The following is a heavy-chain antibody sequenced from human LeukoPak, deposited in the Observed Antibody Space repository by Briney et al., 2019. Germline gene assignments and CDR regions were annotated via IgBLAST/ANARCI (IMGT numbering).Heavy chain of an antibody. CDR2: VHLSGRT. CDR1: GGSISTTNW. V-gene: IGHV4-4*02. Sequence: RSGTLSLTCGVSGGSISTTNWWTWVRQPPGEGLEWIGEVHLSGRTHYNPSLESRVTMSVDMSENHISLRLTSVTAADTAVYYCAREGGPYRPLDYSGQGTLVTVSS. CDR3: AREGGPYRPLDY. J-gene: IGHJ4*02.